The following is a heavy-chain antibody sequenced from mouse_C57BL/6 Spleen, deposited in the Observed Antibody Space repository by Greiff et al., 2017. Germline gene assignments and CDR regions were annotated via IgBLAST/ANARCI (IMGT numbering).Heavy chain of an antibody. V-gene: IGHV5-4*03. D-gene: IGHD1-1*01. CDR1: GFTFSSYA. Sequence: EVKLVESGGGLVKPGGSLKLSCAASGFTFSSYAMSWVRQTPEKRLEWVATISDGGSYTYYPDNVKGRFTISRDNAKNNLYLQMSHLKSEDTAMYYCARGYYGSSYEDYAMDYWGQGTSVTVSS. J-gene: IGHJ4*01. CDR3: ARGYYGSSYEDYAMDY. CDR2: ISDGGSYT.